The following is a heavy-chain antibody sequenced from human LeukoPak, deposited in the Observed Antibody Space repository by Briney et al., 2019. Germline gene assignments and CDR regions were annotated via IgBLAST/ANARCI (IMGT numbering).Heavy chain of an antibody. CDR1: GGSISSYY. CDR3: ARDRGNYFDY. J-gene: IGHJ4*02. CDR2: ISYSGTT. D-gene: IGHD6-13*01. Sequence: SETLSLTCTVSGGSISSYYWSWIRQPPGKGLEWIGYISYSGTTNYNPSLKSRVTISVAPSKNQFSLKLRSVTAPDAAVYYCARDRGNYFDYWGQGTLVTVSS. V-gene: IGHV4-59*01.